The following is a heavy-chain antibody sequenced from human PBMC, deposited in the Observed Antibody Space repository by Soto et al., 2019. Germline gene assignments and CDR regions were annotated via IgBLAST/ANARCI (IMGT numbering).Heavy chain of an antibody. CDR3: ASANRVIEIVQHFAS. J-gene: IGHJ4*02. D-gene: IGHD3-22*01. CDR2: IIPFFGPP. Sequence: QVQLVQSGAEVKKPGSSVKVSCKASGGTFSSSAITWVRQAPGQGLEWMGGIIPFFGPPKYAQKFQGRVTITADECTRTAHMELTSLRSEATAVYSSASANRVIEIVQHFASWGQGTLVTVSS. CDR1: GGTFSSSA. V-gene: IGHV1-69*12.